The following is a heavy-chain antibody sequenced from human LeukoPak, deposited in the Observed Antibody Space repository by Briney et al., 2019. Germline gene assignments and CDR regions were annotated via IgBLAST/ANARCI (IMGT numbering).Heavy chain of an antibody. CDR2: IKQDGSEK. D-gene: IGHD6-19*01. V-gene: IGHV3-7*03. Sequence: PGGSLRLSCAASGFTFSSYWMSWVRQAPGKGLEWVANIKQDGSEKYYVDSVKGRFTISRDNAKNSLYLQMNSLRAEDTALYYCAKGTSDWSYWYFDLWGRGTLVTVSS. CDR3: AKGTSDWSYWYFDL. CDR1: GFTFSSYW. J-gene: IGHJ2*01.